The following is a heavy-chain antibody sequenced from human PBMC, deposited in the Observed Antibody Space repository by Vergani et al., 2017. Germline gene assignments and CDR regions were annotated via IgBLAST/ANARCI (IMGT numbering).Heavy chain of an antibody. J-gene: IGHJ5*02. V-gene: IGHV4-59*01. CDR1: GGSISSYY. CDR3: ARDAGRSYYGSEYWFDP. CDR2: SYYSGGT. Sequence: QVQLQESGPGLVKPSETLSLTCTVSGGSISSYYWSWIRQPPGKGLVVFGFSYYSGGTNYNPSLKSRVTISIDTSKNQFSLKLSSVTAADTAVYFCARDAGRSYYGSEYWFDPWGQGTLVTVSS. D-gene: IGHD3-10*01.